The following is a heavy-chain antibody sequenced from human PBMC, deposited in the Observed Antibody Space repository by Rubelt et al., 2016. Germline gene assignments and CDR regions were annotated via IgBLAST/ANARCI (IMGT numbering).Heavy chain of an antibody. CDR3: ARNNIIRGNDAVDI. D-gene: IGHD1/OR15-1a*01. Sequence: QIQLVQSGPEVETPGASVKVSCKASGYTLISYGISWIRQAPGHGLEWMGWISAYDGNTNYAQEVKGRGTMTTDTSTSTAYMELRGQRSDVTAVYYWARNNIIRGNDAVDIWGQGTMVTVSS. V-gene: IGHV1-18*01. CDR2: ISAYDGNT. J-gene: IGHJ3*02. CDR1: GYTLISYG.